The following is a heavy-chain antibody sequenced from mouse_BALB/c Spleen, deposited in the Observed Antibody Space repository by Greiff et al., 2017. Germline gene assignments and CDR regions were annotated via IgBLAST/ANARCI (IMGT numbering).Heavy chain of an antibody. CDR2: INSDGGST. CDR1: EYEFPSHD. J-gene: IGHJ2*01. V-gene: IGHV5-2*01. CDR3: ARNYRYDVDYFDY. D-gene: IGHD2-14*01. Sequence: VQLKESGGGLVQPGESLKLSCESNEYEFPSHDMSWVRKTPEKRLELVAAINSDGGSTYYPDTMERRFIISRDNTKKPLYLQMSSLRSEDTALYYCARNYRYDVDYFDYWGQGTTLTVSS.